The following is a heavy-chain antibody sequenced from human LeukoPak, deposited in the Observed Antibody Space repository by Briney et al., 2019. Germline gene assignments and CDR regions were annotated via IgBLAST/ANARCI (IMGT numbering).Heavy chain of an antibody. Sequence: GGSLRLSCAASGFTFSDYAMHWVRQAPGKGLEWVSGISWNSGSIGYADSVKGRFTISRDNAKNSLYLQMNSLRAEDTALYYCAKEAVAGFDYWGQGTLVTVSS. CDR3: AKEAVAGFDY. CDR2: ISWNSGSI. D-gene: IGHD6-19*01. V-gene: IGHV3-9*01. J-gene: IGHJ4*02. CDR1: GFTFSDYA.